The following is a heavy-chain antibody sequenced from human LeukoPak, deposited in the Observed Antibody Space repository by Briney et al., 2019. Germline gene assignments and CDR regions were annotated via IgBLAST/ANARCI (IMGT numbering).Heavy chain of an antibody. V-gene: IGHV1-69*13. CDR1: GGTFSSYA. D-gene: IGHD6-19*01. J-gene: IGHJ4*02. CDR2: IIPIFGTA. Sequence: ASVKVSCKASGGTFSSYAISWVRQAPGQGLEWMGGIIPIFGTANYAQKFQGRVTITADESTSTAYMELSSLRSEDTAVYYCATRGLAVAGTLFDYWGQGTLVIVSS. CDR3: ATRGLAVAGTLFDY.